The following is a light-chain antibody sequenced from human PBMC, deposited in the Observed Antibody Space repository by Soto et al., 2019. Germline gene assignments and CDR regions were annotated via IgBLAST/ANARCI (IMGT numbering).Light chain of an antibody. CDR2: GAS. J-gene: IGKJ3*01. CDR1: QSVNNN. CDR3: QQYNNWPPEVT. Sequence: EIVMTQSPATLSVSPGERATLSCRASQSVNNNLAWYQQKPGQTPRLLIYGASTRATGIPASFSGSGSGTEFTLTISSLQSEDFAVYYCQQYNNWPPEVTFGPGTKVDFK. V-gene: IGKV3-15*01.